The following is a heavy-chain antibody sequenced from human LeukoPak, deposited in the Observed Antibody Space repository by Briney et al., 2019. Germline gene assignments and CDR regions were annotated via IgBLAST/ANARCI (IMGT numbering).Heavy chain of an antibody. CDR2: IYYSGST. CDR3: ARQISINLIDY. Sequence: WGTLSLTCTVSGGSISSSSYFWGWIRQPPGKGLEWIGSIYYSGSTYYNPSLKSRVTISVDTSKNQFSLKLRSVTAADTAVYYCARQISINLIDYWGQGTLVTVSS. CDR1: GGSISSSSYF. D-gene: IGHD1-14*01. V-gene: IGHV4-39*01. J-gene: IGHJ4*02.